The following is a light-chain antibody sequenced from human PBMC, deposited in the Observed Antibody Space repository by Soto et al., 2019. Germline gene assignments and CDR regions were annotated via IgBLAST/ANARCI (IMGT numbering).Light chain of an antibody. CDR3: QRSRSSQLT. J-gene: IGKJ5*01. CDR1: QSINTY. Sequence: ENVLTQSPATLSLSPGEGATLSCRASQSINTYLAWYQQKPGQAPRLLIYDASKRATGIPARFSGSGSGTNFTLPISSLEPEDFAGYYCQRSRSSQLTFGQGTRLESK. CDR2: DAS. V-gene: IGKV3D-11*02.